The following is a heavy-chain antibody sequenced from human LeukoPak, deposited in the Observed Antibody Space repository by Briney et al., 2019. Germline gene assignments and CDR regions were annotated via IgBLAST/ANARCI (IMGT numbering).Heavy chain of an antibody. CDR2: INPNSGGT. D-gene: IGHD2-2*01. CDR1: GYTFTSYD. CDR3: ARTYCSTTSCIYGNYFDY. V-gene: IGHV1-2*02. Sequence: GASVKVSCKASGYTFTSYDINWVRQATGQGLEWMGWINPNSGGTNYAQKFQGRVTMTRDTSISTAYMELSRLRSDDTAVYYCARTYCSTTSCIYGNYFDYWGQGTLVTASS. J-gene: IGHJ4*02.